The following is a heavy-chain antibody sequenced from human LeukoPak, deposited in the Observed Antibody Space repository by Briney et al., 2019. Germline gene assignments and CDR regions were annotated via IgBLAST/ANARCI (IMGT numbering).Heavy chain of an antibody. CDR3: ARAIVVVDNFDY. J-gene: IGHJ4*02. D-gene: IGHD3-22*01. V-gene: IGHV3-30-3*01. CDR1: EFTFSNYA. CDR2: ISYDGNTI. Sequence: GGSLRLSCAASEFTFSNYALHWVRQAPGKGLQWVAVISYDGNTIHYADSVKGRFIISRDNSKNTLYLQMNSLRAEDTAVYYCARAIVVVDNFDYWGQGTLVTVSS.